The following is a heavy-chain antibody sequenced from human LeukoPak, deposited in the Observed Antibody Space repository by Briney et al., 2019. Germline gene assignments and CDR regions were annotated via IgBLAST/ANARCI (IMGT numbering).Heavy chain of an antibody. CDR3: ARSRHSSGPLGY. CDR2: IYSGGST. Sequence: GGSLRLSCAASGFTVSSNYMNWVRQAPGKGLEWDSVIYSGGSTYYADSVKGRFTISRHSSKNTVYLQMNSLRPEDTAVYYCARSRHSSGPLGYWGQGTLVTVSS. J-gene: IGHJ4*02. CDR1: GFTVSSNY. V-gene: IGHV3-53*04. D-gene: IGHD3-22*01.